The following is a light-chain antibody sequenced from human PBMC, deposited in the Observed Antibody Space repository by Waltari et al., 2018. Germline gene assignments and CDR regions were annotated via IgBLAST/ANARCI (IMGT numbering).Light chain of an antibody. CDR2: DVT. Sequence: QSALTQPASVSGSPGQSITISCSGTSSDVGGYNYVSWYQQQPGKAPNLMIYDVTNRPSGVSDRLSGSKSGNTASLTISGLQAEDEADYYCSSYTSSGTRVFGGGTKLTVL. V-gene: IGLV2-14*01. CDR1: SSDVGGYNY. CDR3: SSYTSSGTRV. J-gene: IGLJ3*02.